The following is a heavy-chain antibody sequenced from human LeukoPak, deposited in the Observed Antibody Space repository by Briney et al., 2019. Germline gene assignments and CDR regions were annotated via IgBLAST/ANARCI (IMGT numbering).Heavy chain of an antibody. CDR1: GYTFTSYG. Sequence: ASVKVSCKASGYTFTSYGISWVRQAPGQGLEWMGWISAYNGNTNYAQKLQGRVTMTTNTSTGTAYMELRSLRSDDTAVYYCARGGGWFYSRYYFDYWGQGTLVTVSS. CDR2: ISAYNGNT. V-gene: IGHV1-18*01. D-gene: IGHD6-19*01. CDR3: ARGGGWFYSRYYFDY. J-gene: IGHJ4*02.